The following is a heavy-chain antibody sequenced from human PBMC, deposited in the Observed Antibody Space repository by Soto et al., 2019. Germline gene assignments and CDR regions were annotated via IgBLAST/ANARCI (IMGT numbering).Heavy chain of an antibody. CDR2: IYPGDSDT. CDR3: ARHGIAARTQDAFDI. D-gene: IGHD6-6*01. CDR1: GYSFTSYW. V-gene: IGHV5-51*01. Sequence: PGEALKISCKGSGYSFTSYWIGWVLQIPGEGLEWMGIIYPGDSDTRYSPSFQGQVTISADKSISTAYLQWSSLKASDTAMYYCARHGIAARTQDAFDIWGQGTMVTASS. J-gene: IGHJ3*02.